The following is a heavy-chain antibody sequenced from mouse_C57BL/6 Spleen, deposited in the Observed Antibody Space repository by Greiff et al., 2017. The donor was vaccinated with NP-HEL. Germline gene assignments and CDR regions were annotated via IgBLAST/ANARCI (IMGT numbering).Heavy chain of an antibody. V-gene: IGHV2-9-1*01. J-gene: IGHJ4*01. CDR2: IWTGGGT. CDR1: GFSLTSSA. Sequence: QVQLKESGPGLVAPSQSLSITCTVSGFSLTSSAISWVRQPPGKGLEWLGVIWTGGGTNYNSALKSRLSISKDNSKSQVFLKMNRLQTDDTARYYCARRGGYDYDDYAMDYWGQGTSVTVSS. CDR3: ARRGGYDYDDYAMDY. D-gene: IGHD2-4*01.